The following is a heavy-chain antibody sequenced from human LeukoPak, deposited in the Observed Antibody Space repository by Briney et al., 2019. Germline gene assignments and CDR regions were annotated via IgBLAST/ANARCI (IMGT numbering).Heavy chain of an antibody. Sequence: GGSLRLSCAASGFTFSSYGMHWVRQAPGKGLEWVAVISYDGSNKYYADSVKGRFTISRDNSKNTLYLQMNSLRAEDTAVHYCAKVGIVGATMGSGFDYWGQGTLVTVSS. D-gene: IGHD1-26*01. J-gene: IGHJ4*02. CDR3: AKVGIVGATMGSGFDY. CDR2: ISYDGSNK. V-gene: IGHV3-30*18. CDR1: GFTFSSYG.